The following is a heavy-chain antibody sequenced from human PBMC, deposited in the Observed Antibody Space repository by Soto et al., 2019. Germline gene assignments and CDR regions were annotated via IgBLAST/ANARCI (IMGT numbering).Heavy chain of an antibody. D-gene: IGHD5-18*01. V-gene: IGHV4-30-2*01. CDR2: IYPSGMP. J-gene: IGHJ4*02. CDR3: ARERGGYGLFDS. CDR1: GGSISNAAYS. Sequence: QLQLQESGSGLVKPSHTLSLTCTVSGGSISNAAYSWSWIRQPPGKGLEWIGDIYPSGMPFYNPSLRSRVIISIDRSNDQFSLNLKSVTAADTAVYYCARERGGYGLFDSWGQGTLVTVSS.